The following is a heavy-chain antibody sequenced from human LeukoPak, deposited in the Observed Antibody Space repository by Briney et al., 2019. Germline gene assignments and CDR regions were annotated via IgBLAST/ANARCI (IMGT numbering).Heavy chain of an antibody. V-gene: IGHV4-31*03. CDR1: GGSMSSDGYY. D-gene: IGHD6-19*01. Sequence: SQTLSLTCTVSGGSMSSDGYYWSWIRQHPGKGLEWIGYIYYSGSTYYNPSLKSRVTISVDTSKNQFSLKLSSVTAADTAVYYCARMAIYSSGWYRGYFDYWGQGTLVTVSS. CDR2: IYYSGST. CDR3: ARMAIYSSGWYRGYFDY. J-gene: IGHJ4*02.